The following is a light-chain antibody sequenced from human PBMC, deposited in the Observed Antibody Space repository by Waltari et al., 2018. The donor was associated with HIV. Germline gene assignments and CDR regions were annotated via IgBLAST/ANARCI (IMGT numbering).Light chain of an antibody. J-gene: IGLJ3*02. V-gene: IGLV2-23*02. CDR2: EVT. CDR1: SSDVGGYNR. CDR3: SSYAGARV. Sequence: QSALTQPASVSGSPGQSITIPCPVTSSDVGGYNRVSWYQQYPGKAPKLIIYEVTKRPSGVSNRFSGSKSGNTASLTLSGLQADDEADYYCSSYAGARVFGGGTNLIVL.